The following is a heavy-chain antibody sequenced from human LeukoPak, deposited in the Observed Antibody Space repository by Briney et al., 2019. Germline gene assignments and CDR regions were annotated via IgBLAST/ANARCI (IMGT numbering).Heavy chain of an antibody. D-gene: IGHD5-18*01. CDR1: GGSISNKY. Sequence: SETLSLTCTVSGGSISNKYWSWIRQPPGKGLEWIGYIYYSGSTNYNPSLKSRVTISVDTSKNQFSLKLSSVTAADTAVYYCARVGIQLWFNFDYWGQGTLVTVSS. V-gene: IGHV4-59*01. J-gene: IGHJ4*02. CDR2: IYYSGST. CDR3: ARVGIQLWFNFDY.